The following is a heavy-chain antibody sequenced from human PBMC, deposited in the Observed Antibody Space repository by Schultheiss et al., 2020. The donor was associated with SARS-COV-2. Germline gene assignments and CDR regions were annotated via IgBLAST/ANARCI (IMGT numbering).Heavy chain of an antibody. Sequence: KVSCKGSGYSFTSYWISWVRQMPGKGLEWMGIIYPGDSDTRYSPSFQGQVTISADKSISTAYLQWSSLKASDTAMYYCARRHDFWSGYYYYYYMDVWGKGTTVTVSS. CDR2: IYPGDSDT. J-gene: IGHJ6*03. D-gene: IGHD3-3*01. CDR3: ARRHDFWSGYYYYYYMDV. V-gene: IGHV5-51*01. CDR1: GYSFTSYW.